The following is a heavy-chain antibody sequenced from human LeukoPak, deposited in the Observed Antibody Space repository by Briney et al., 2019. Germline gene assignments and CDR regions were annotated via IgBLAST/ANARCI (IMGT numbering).Heavy chain of an antibody. CDR1: GFTFSSYA. D-gene: IGHD3-22*01. CDR2: ISGSGGST. Sequence: PGGSLRLSCAASGFTFSSYAMSWVRQARGKGLEAVSAISGSGGSTYYADSVKGRFSISRDNSKNTLYLQMNSLRAEDTAVYYCAKFPLHYYDSSFHYFDYWGQGTLVTVSS. V-gene: IGHV3-23*01. CDR3: AKFPLHYYDSSFHYFDY. J-gene: IGHJ4*02.